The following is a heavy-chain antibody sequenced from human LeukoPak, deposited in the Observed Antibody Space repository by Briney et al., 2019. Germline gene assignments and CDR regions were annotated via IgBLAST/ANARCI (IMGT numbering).Heavy chain of an antibody. CDR1: GFSLSNARMG. V-gene: IGHV2-26*01. CDR2: IFSNDEK. J-gene: IGHJ4*02. CDR3: ARIQRIGPYYYDSSGYPPGDY. Sequence: ESGPTLVNPTETLTPTCTVSGFSLSNARMGVSWIRQPPGKALEWLAHIFSNDEKSYSTSLKSRLTISKDTSKSQVVLTMTNMDPVDTATYYCARIQRIGPYYYDSSGYPPGDYWGQGTLVTVSS. D-gene: IGHD3-22*01.